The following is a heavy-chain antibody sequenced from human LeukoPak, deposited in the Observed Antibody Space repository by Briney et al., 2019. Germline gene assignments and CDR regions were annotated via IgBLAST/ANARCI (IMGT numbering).Heavy chain of an antibody. CDR2: IYPGDSDT. J-gene: IGHJ6*02. CDR1: GYSFTSYW. CDR3: ARHPDHPQGYYGMDV. V-gene: IGHV5-51*01. Sequence: GESLKISCKGSGYSFTSYWIGWVRQMPGKGLEWMGIIYPGDSDTRYSPSFQGQVTISADKSISTAYLQWSSLKASDTAMYYCARHPDHPQGYYGMDVWGQGTTVTVSS.